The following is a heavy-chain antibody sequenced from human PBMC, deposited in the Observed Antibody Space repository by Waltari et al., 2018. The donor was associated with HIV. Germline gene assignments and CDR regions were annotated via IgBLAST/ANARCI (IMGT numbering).Heavy chain of an antibody. CDR2: INIDGSDT. CDR3: TRDLSTYGHEFDY. Sequence: VQLVQSGGKLVQPGGSLRFSCAGSGLNFRSYWMHWIRHVPGKGLVLVSHINIDGSDTSYLESVKGRFTISRDNANNTLYLQMNNLRVEDTAMYFCTRDLSTYGHEFDYWGQGTLVTVAS. D-gene: IGHD2-2*01. V-gene: IGHV3-74*01. CDR1: GLNFRSYW. J-gene: IGHJ4*02.